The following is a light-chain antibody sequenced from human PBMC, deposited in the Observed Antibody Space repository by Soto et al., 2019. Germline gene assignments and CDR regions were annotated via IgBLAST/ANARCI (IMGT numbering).Light chain of an antibody. CDR2: GVN. J-gene: IGLJ2*01. Sequence: QSALTQPPSASGSPGQSVTISCTGTSSDVGGYNDVSWYQQHPGKAPKLIIFGVNERPSGVPDRFSGFNSGNTASPTVSGLPAEDEDDYYCFSYADNNSGYVALGGGTKLTVL. V-gene: IGLV2-8*01. CDR3: FSYADNNSGYVA. CDR1: SSDVGGYND.